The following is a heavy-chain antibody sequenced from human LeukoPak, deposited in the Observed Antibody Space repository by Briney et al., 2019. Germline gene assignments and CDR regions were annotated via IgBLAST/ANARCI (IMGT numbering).Heavy chain of an antibody. CDR3: ARKGNSSGWYQGYYCYYYGMDV. CDR1: GGSFSGYY. Sequence: SETLSLTCAVYGGSFSGYYWSWIRQPPGKGLEWIGEINHSGSTNYNPSLKSRVTISVDTSKNQFSLKLSSVTAADTAVYYCARKGNSSGWYQGYYCYYYGMDVWGQGTTVTVSS. CDR2: INHSGST. D-gene: IGHD6-19*01. V-gene: IGHV4-34*01. J-gene: IGHJ6*02.